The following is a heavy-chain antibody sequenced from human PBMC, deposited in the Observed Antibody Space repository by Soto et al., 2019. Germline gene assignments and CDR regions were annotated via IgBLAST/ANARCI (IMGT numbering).Heavy chain of an antibody. Sequence: QVQLVESGGGVVQPGRSLRLSCAASGFTFSSYAMHWVRQAPGKGLEWVAVISYDGSNKYYADSVKGRFTISRDNSKNTLYLQMNSLRAEDTAVYYCARDKGIAVAGTATWCDPWGQGTLVTVSS. V-gene: IGHV3-30-3*01. CDR3: ARDKGIAVAGTATWCDP. D-gene: IGHD6-19*01. CDR2: ISYDGSNK. CDR1: GFTFSSYA. J-gene: IGHJ5*02.